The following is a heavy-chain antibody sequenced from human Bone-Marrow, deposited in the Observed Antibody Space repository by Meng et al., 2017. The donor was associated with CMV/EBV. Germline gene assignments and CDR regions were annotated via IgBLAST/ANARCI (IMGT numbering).Heavy chain of an antibody. D-gene: IGHD4-11*01. J-gene: IGHJ6*02. V-gene: IGHV1-69*05. CDR1: GGTFSSYA. CDR3: ARVGFGNYIPYYYYYYGMDV. Sequence: SVKVSCKASGGTFSSYAISWVRQAPGQGLEWMGGIIPIFGTANYAQKFQGRVTITTDESTSTAYMELSSLRSEDTVVYYCARVGFGNYIPYYYYYYGMDVWGQGTTVTVSS. CDR2: IIPIFGTA.